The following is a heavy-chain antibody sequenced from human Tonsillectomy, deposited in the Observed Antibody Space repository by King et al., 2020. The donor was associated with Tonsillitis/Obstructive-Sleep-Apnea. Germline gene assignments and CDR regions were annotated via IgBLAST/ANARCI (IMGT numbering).Heavy chain of an antibody. CDR2: ISYDGSNK. CDR3: ARVLARYSSPYYYFDY. D-gene: IGHD6-13*01. Sequence: VQLVESGGGVVQPGRSLRLSCAASGFTFSSYAMHWVRQAPGKVLEGVAVISYDGSNKYYADSVKGRFTISRDNSKNTLYLQMNRLRAEDTAVYYCARVLARYSSPYYYFDYWGQRTLLTVSS. CDR1: GFTFSSYA. J-gene: IGHJ4*02. V-gene: IGHV3-30*04.